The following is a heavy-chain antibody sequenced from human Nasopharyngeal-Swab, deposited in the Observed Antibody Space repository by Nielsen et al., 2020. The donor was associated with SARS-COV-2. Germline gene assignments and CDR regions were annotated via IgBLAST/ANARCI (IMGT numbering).Heavy chain of an antibody. D-gene: IGHD5-12*01. CDR3: AKGYSGYDNAFDI. V-gene: IGHV3-33*06. J-gene: IGHJ3*02. Sequence: DSVKGRFTISRDNSKHTLYLQMNSLRAENTAVFYCAKGYSGYDNAFDIWGQGTMITVSS.